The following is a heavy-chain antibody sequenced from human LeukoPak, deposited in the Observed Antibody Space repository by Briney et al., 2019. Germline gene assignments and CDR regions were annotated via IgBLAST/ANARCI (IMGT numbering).Heavy chain of an antibody. J-gene: IGHJ4*02. D-gene: IGHD4-11*01. V-gene: IGHV4-38-2*01. CDR3: ARRYSNYFFDY. CDR1: GYSITSSYY. Sequence: SETLSLTCAVSGYSITSSYYWGGIRQPPGKGLEWIGNIYHSGSTYYNASLKSRVTISVDTSKNQFSLKLSSVTAADTAVYYCARRYSNYFFDYWGQGTLVTVSS. CDR2: IYHSGST.